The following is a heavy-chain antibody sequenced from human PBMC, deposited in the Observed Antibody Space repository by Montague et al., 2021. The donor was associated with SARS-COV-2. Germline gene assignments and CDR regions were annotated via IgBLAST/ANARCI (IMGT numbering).Heavy chain of an antibody. CDR1: GSSLSTSGMC. CDR3: ARIFDSSWPTFDY. D-gene: IGHD6-13*01. V-gene: IGHV2-70*01. CDR2: IDWDDDK. Sequence: PALVKPTQTLTLTCTFSGSSLSTSGMCVSWIRQPPGKALEWLALIDWDDDKYYSTSLKTRLTISKDTSKSQVVLTMTNMDPVDTATYYCARIFDSSWPTFDYWGQGTLVTVSS. J-gene: IGHJ4*02.